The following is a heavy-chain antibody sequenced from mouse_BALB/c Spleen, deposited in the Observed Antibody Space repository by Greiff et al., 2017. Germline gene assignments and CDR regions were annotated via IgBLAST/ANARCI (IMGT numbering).Heavy chain of an antibody. CDR3: ASAYGSSYGYFDV. J-gene: IGHJ1*01. CDR1: GYSFTSYW. CDR2: IHPSDSET. V-gene: IGHV1S82*01. Sequence: QVQLQQPGAELVRPGASVKLSCKASGYSFTSYWLNWVKQRPGQGLEWIGMIHPSDSETRLNQKFKDKATLTVDKSSSTAYMQLSSPTAEDTAVYCAASAYGSSYGYFDVWGAGTTVTVSS. D-gene: IGHD1-1*01.